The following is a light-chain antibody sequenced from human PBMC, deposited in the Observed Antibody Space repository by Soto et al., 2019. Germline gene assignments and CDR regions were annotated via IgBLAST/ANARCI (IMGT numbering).Light chain of an antibody. J-gene: IGKJ5*01. CDR3: QQYDSAPNT. Sequence: EIVLTQSPGTLSLSPGERATLSCRASQSVSGNHLAWYQQKLGQAPRVLIHGASSRATGIADRFSGSGSGTDFTLTISRLEPGDFAVYYCQQYDSAPNTFGQGTRLEIK. V-gene: IGKV3-20*01. CDR1: QSVSGNH. CDR2: GAS.